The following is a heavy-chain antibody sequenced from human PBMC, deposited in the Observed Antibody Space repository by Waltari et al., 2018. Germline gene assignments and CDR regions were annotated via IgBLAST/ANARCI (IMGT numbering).Heavy chain of an antibody. Sequence: QVQLVDAGGGVVQPGRSLGGPCSHPWCHFSNPAPDGVRQAPGKGLEWGAVTSQDGSKEYYADSVKGRFTISRDKSKNTLFLQMNSLISVDTAIYYCARAYTSSSGLLWLSAADCWGQGTLVTVSS. J-gene: IGHJ4*02. D-gene: IGHD6-13*01. CDR1: WCHFSNPA. CDR3: ARAYTSSSGLLWLSAADC. CDR2: TSQDGSKE. V-gene: IGHV3-30-3*01.